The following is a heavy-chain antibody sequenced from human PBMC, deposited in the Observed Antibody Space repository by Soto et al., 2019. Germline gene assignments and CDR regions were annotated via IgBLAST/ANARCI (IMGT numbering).Heavy chain of an antibody. CDR2: TYYRSKWYN. J-gene: IGHJ6*02. Sequence: SQTLSLTCVISGDSVSSNSAAWNWIRQSPSRGLEWLGRTYYRSKWYNDYAVSVKSRITINPDTSKNQFSLQLNSVTPEDTAVYYCARDRRQWLVSAYYYYYGMDVWGQGTTVTVSS. CDR1: GDSVSSNSAA. CDR3: ARDRRQWLVSAYYYYYGMDV. D-gene: IGHD6-19*01. V-gene: IGHV6-1*01.